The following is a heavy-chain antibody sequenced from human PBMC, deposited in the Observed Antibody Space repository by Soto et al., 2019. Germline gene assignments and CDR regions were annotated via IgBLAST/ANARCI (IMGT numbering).Heavy chain of an antibody. Sequence: QVQLVQSGAEMKKPGSSVKVSCQSSGGTFNTYAMNWVRQAPGQGPEWMGDISPMFGAANYAPQFQGRVAITADESTGTSYMQLSSLTSEDPALYFCAREVQVHTPAFVYWGQGTRVTVSS. CDR3: AREVQVHTPAFVY. CDR1: GGTFNTYA. CDR2: ISPMFGAA. V-gene: IGHV1-69*19. D-gene: IGHD3-10*01. J-gene: IGHJ4*02.